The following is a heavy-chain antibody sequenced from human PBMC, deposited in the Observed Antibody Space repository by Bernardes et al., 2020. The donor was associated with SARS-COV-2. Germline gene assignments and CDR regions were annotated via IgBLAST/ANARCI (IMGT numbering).Heavy chain of an antibody. CDR1: GDSVSSDSAA. V-gene: IGHV6-1*01. CDR2: TYYRSTWYN. CDR3: AKGGHFQH. J-gene: IGHJ1*01. D-gene: IGHD2-15*01. Sequence: TLSLTCAISGDSVSSDSAAWNWVRQSPSRGLEWLGRTYYRSTWYNDYAESVKSRITINPDTSKNQFSLQLNSVTPEDTAVYYCAKGGHFQHWGQGTLVTVSS.